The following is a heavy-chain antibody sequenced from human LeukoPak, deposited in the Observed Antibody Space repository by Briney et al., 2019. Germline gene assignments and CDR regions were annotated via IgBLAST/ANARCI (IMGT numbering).Heavy chain of an antibody. CDR3: ARDRCSFSRYGIDY. CDR1: GGSINSYY. Sequence: PSETLSLTCTVSGGSINSYYWSWIRQPAGKGLEWVGRIYSSGDTNYNPSLKSRVTMSVDTSKSQFSLNLNSVTAADTAVYYCARDRCSFSRYGIDYWGQGTLVTVSS. CDR2: IYSSGDT. J-gene: IGHJ4*02. D-gene: IGHD2-2*01. V-gene: IGHV4-4*07.